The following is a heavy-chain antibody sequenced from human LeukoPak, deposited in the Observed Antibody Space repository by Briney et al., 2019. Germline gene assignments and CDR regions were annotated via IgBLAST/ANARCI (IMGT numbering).Heavy chain of an antibody. D-gene: IGHD6-13*01. CDR2: IYYSGST. V-gene: IGHV4-59*08. J-gene: IGHJ4*02. CDR1: GGSISSYY. CDR3: ARHPKTDDILRIYSSSWYEVDY. Sequence: SETLSLTCTVSGGSISSYYWSWIRQPPGKGLEWIGYIYYSGSTNYNPSLKSRVTISVDTSKNQFSLKLSSVTAADTAVYYCARHPKTDDILRIYSSSWYEVDYWGQGTLVTVSS.